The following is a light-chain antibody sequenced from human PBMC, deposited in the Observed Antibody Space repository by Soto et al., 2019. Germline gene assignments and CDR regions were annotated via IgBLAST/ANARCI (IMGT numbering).Light chain of an antibody. CDR1: QSLSNR. V-gene: IGKV1-5*01. CDR2: AAS. J-gene: IGKJ1*01. Sequence: IPITESPTTLSASAGGSVTITCRASQSLSNRLAWYQKKPGKAPKVLNYAASSLESGVPSRFSGSGSGTDFTLTISSLQSEDFATYYCQQYKSFWTFGQRTKVDIK. CDR3: QQYKSFWT.